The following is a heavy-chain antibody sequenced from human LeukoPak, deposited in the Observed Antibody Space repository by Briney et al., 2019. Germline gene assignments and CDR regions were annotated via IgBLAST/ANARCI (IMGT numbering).Heavy chain of an antibody. J-gene: IGHJ6*03. Sequence: GGSLRLSCAASGFTFSNYWMSWVRQAPGKGLEWVANIKQDGSEKHYVDSVKGRFTISTDNAKNSMDLQMNSLRAEDTAVYYCARGSKPSSVLRFLEWLFEDDYMDVWGKGTTVTVSS. V-gene: IGHV3-7*01. CDR3: ARGSKPSSVLRFLEWLFEDDYMDV. CDR1: GFTFSNYW. D-gene: IGHD3-3*01. CDR2: IKQDGSEK.